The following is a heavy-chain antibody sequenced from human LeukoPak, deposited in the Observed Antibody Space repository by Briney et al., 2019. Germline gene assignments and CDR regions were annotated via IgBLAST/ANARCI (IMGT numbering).Heavy chain of an antibody. CDR3: ARGGGYSYVLDY. Sequence: SENLSLTCTVSTGSISSYYWSWIRQPPGKELESIRNIYYNSSTNNNPALKSRVSIPVDTSKNQCSLKLSSVTAADTAVYYCARGGGYSYVLDYWGQGTLVTVSS. V-gene: IGHV4-59*01. D-gene: IGHD5-18*01. J-gene: IGHJ4*02. CDR2: IYYNSST. CDR1: TGSISSYY.